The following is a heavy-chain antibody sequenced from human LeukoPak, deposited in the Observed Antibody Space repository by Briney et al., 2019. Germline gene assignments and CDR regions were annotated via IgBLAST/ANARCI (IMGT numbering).Heavy chain of an antibody. J-gene: IGHJ5*02. Sequence: ASVKVSCKASGYTFSTYDINWVRQATGQGLEWMGWMNPNSGNTGYAQKFQGRVTMTRDTSTSTAYTDLSSLTSEDTAVYYCARSGFGSGVSFDPWGQGTLVTVSS. CDR3: ARSGFGSGVSFDP. V-gene: IGHV1-8*01. CDR1: GYTFSTYD. D-gene: IGHD3-10*01. CDR2: MNPNSGNT.